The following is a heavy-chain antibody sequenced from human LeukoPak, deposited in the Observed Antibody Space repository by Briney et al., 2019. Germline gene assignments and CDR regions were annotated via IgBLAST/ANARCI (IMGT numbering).Heavy chain of an antibody. CDR2: ISYDGSNK. J-gene: IGHJ4*02. D-gene: IGHD3-22*01. Sequence: GGSLRLSCAASGFTFSSYGMHWVRQAPGKGLEWVAVISYDGSNKYYADSVKGRFTISRDNSKNTLYLQMNSLRAEDTAVYYCARARIVTMIVSPFDYWGQGTLVTVSS. CDR1: GFTFSSYG. CDR3: ARARIVTMIVSPFDY. V-gene: IGHV3-30*19.